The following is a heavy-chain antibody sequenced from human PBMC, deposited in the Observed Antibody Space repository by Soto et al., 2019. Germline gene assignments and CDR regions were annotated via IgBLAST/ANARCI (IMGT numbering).Heavy chain of an antibody. D-gene: IGHD2-21*02. Sequence: SGPPLWNLTETRTLTCTVSGLSLSTGKLGVSCIRRPPGKALEWLAHIFSNDDKSYSTSLRSRVTISKDTSRSQVVLTMTNMDHKDSGTYYWAIVKDSTRTDCYLVSFDTWAHGPLVTVSS. CDR1: GLSLSTGKLG. V-gene: IGHV2-26*01. J-gene: IGHJ5*01. CDR3: AIVKDSTRTDCYLVSFDT. CDR2: IFSNDDK.